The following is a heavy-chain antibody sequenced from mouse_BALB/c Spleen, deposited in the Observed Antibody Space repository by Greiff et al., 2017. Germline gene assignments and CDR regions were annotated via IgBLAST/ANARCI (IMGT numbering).Heavy chain of an antibody. J-gene: IGHJ2*01. Sequence: QVHVKQPGAELVKPGASVKLSCKASGYTFTSYWMHWVKQRPGQGLEWIGEIDPSDSYTNYNQKFKGKATLTVDKSSSTAYMQLSSLTSEDSAVYYCARSITTAYYFDYWGQGTTLTVSS. CDR3: ARSITTAYYFDY. CDR1: GYTFTSYW. CDR2: IDPSDSYT. D-gene: IGHD1-2*01. V-gene: IGHV1-69*02.